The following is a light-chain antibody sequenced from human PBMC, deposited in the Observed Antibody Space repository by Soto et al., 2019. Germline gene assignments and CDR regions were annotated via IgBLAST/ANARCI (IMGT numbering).Light chain of an antibody. Sequence: DIQMTQSPSTLPASVGARVTITCRASQSISNWLAWYQQKPGEAPKLLIYDASALPRGVPSRFSGSGSGTKFTITIASLQPDDFATYDGQQYETFSGTFGPGTKVDIK. V-gene: IGKV1-5*01. CDR3: QQYETFSGT. J-gene: IGKJ1*01. CDR2: DAS. CDR1: QSISNW.